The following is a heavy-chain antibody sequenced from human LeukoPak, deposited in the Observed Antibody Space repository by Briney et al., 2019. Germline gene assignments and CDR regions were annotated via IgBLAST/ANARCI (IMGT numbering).Heavy chain of an antibody. J-gene: IGHJ3*02. CDR1: GGSISSYY. CDR3: ARFDSSSWAWKGFDI. CDR2: IYYSGST. Sequence: PSETLSLTCTVSGGSISSYYWSWIRQPPGKGLEWIGYIYYSGSTNYNPSLKSRVTISVDTSKNQFSLKLSSVTAADTAVYYCARFDSSSWAWKGFDIRGQGTMVTVSS. V-gene: IGHV4-59*01. D-gene: IGHD6-13*01.